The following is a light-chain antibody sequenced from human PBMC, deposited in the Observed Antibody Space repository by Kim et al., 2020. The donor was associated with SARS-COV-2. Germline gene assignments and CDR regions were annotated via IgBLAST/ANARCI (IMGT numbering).Light chain of an antibody. Sequence: VKLAKNRSSGQGNYAIAWYQQQPKKSHRYLMKVTSDGSHKKGDGVPDRFSGASSGAERYLTISSLQSEDEADYYCQTWGTGIHVIFGGGTQLTVL. CDR1: SGQGNYA. CDR3: QTWGTGIHVI. J-gene: IGLJ2*01. V-gene: IGLV4-69*01. CDR2: VTSDGSH.